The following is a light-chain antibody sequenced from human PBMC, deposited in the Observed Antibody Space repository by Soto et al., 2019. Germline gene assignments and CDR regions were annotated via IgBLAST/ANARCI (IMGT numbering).Light chain of an antibody. V-gene: IGLV2-8*01. CDR1: SGDVGGYNY. CDR2: EVN. J-gene: IGLJ3*02. CDR3: SSYAGGNKV. Sequence: QSVLTQPPSASGSPGQSVTISCTGTSGDVGGYNYVSWYQQHPGKAPKLMIYEVNKRPSGVPDRFSGSKSGNTASLTVSGLQAEDAADYYCSSYAGGNKVFGGGTKLTVL.